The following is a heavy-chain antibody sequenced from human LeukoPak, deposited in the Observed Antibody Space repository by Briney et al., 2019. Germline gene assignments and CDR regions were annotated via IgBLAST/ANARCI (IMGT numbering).Heavy chain of an antibody. J-gene: IGHJ4*02. CDR2: ISSSSSHI. V-gene: IGHV3-21*01. CDR3: AIYRRVVPAHLEGPFLDY. D-gene: IGHD2-2*01. Sequence: RSGGSLRLSCAASGFTFSSYSMNWVRQGPGKGLEWVSSISSSSSHIYYADPVNGRFTISRDNAKNQLYLQLNSQRADDTAVYHCAIYRRVVPAHLEGPFLDYWGQGTLVTVSS. CDR1: GFTFSSYS.